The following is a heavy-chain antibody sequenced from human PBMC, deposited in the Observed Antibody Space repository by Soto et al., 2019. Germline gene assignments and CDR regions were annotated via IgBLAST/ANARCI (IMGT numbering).Heavy chain of an antibody. CDR2: ISYDGSNK. CDR1: GFTFSIYG. D-gene: IGHD3-16*01. V-gene: IGHV3-30*18. CDR3: AKSYHDYVSYYGMEV. J-gene: IGHJ6*02. Sequence: GGSLRLSCAASGFTFSIYGMQWVRQAPGKGLEWVAVISYDGSNKYYADSVKGRFTISRDNSKNTLYLQMNSLRAEDTAVYYCAKSYHDYVSYYGMEVWGQGTTVTVSS.